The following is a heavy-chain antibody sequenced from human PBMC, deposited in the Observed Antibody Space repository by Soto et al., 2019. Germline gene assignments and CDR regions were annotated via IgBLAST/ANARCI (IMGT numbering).Heavy chain of an antibody. J-gene: IGHJ4*02. CDR3: ARGSVEMATITDY. CDR2: IYYSGST. V-gene: IGHV4-59*01. Sequence: PSETLSLTCTVSGGSISSYYWSWIRQPPGKGLEWIGYIYYSGSTNYNPSLKSRVTISVDTSKNQFSLKLSSVTAADTAVYYCARGSVEMATITDYRGQGTLVTVSS. CDR1: GGSISSYY. D-gene: IGHD5-12*01.